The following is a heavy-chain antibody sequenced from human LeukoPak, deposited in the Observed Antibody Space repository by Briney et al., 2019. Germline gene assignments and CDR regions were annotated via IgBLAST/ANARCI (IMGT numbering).Heavy chain of an antibody. Sequence: GGSLRLSCAASGFTFSSYSMNWVRQAPGKGLEWVSSISSSSSYIYYADSVKGRFTISRDNAKNSLYLQMNSLRAEDTAVYYCARADCSSTSCSLDYWGQGTLVTVSS. V-gene: IGHV3-21*01. J-gene: IGHJ4*02. CDR2: ISSSSSYI. D-gene: IGHD2-2*01. CDR3: ARADCSSTSCSLDY. CDR1: GFTFSSYS.